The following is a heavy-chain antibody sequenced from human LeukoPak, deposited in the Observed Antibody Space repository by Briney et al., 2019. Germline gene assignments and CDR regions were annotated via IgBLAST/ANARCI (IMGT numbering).Heavy chain of an antibody. D-gene: IGHD5-18*01. J-gene: IGHJ4*02. V-gene: IGHV4-31*03. CDR3: ASRIDYSYGIDY. CDR2: IYYSGST. CDR1: GVSISSGGYY. Sequence: PSETLSLTCTVSGVSISSGGYYWSWLRQHPGKGLEWIGYIYYSGSTYYNPSLKSRVTISEDTSKNPFSLKLSSVTAADTAVYYCASRIDYSYGIDYWGQGTLVTVSS.